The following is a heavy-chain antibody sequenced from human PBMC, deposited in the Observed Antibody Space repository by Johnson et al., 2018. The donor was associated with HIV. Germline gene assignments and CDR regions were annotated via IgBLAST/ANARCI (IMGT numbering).Heavy chain of an antibody. D-gene: IGHD2-2*01. J-gene: IGHJ3*02. CDR1: GFTFSDYG. CDR3: AKPVVPAGDDLDMYEVAFYI. V-gene: IGHV3-30*18. CDR2: ISHDGDNE. Sequence: QVQLVESGGGLVQPGRSLRLSCAASGFTFSDYGLHWVRQAPGEGLEWVAAISHDGDNEYYADSVQGRFTISRDNSKNTLSLQMNSLRVEDTAVYYCAKPVVPAGDDLDMYEVAFYIWGQGTMVTVS.